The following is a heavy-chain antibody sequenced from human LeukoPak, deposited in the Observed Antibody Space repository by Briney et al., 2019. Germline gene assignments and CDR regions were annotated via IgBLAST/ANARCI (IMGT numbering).Heavy chain of an antibody. V-gene: IGHV4-59*08. Sequence: PSETLSLTCTVSGGSISSYYWSWIRQPPGKGLEWIGYIYYSGSTNYNPSLKSRVTTSVDTSKNQFSLKLSSVTAADTAVYYCARSRYCSSTSCYMLDYWGQGTLVTVSS. CDR2: IYYSGST. D-gene: IGHD2-2*02. CDR3: ARSRYCSSTSCYMLDY. J-gene: IGHJ4*02. CDR1: GGSISSYY.